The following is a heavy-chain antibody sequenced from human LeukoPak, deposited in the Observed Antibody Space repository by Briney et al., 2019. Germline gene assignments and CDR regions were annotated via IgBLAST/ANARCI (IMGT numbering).Heavy chain of an antibody. J-gene: IGHJ6*03. V-gene: IGHV3-20*04. CDR3: ARDRSNRGEQWLVRSYYYYYMDV. D-gene: IGHD6-19*01. CDR1: GFTFDDYG. Sequence: GGSLRLSCAASGFTFDDYGMSWVRQAPGKGLEWVSGINWNGGSTGYADSVKGRFTLSRDNAKNSLYLQMNSLRAEDTALYYCARDRSNRGEQWLVRSYYYYYMDVWGKGTTVTVSS. CDR2: INWNGGST.